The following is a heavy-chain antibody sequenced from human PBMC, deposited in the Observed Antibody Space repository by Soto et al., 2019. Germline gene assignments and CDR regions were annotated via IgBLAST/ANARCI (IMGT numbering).Heavy chain of an antibody. CDR3: AKEKDYDYVWGSSRYTSDY. CDR2: LSGSGGT. V-gene: IGHV3-23*01. Sequence: QSGGSLRLSCAASGFTFSGYAMSWVRQAPGKGLEWVSGLSGSGGTLYADSVKGRFTISRDNSKNTLYLQMNSLRAEDAAIYYCAKEKDYDYVWGSSRYTSDYWGQGTLVTVSS. J-gene: IGHJ4*02. D-gene: IGHD3-16*02. CDR1: GFTFSGYA.